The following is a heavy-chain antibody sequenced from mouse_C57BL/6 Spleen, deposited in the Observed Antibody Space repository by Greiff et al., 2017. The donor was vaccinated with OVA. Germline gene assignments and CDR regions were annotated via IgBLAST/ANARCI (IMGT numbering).Heavy chain of an antibody. V-gene: IGHV1-53*01. CDR3: ARKGFYDYYAMDD. J-gene: IGHJ4*01. Sequence: QVQLQQPGTELVKPGASVKLSCKASGYTFTSYWMHWVKQRPGQGLEWIGNINPGNGGTNYNEKFKSKATLTVDKSSSTAYMQLSSLTSEDSAVYYCARKGFYDYYAMDDGGQGTSVTVSS. D-gene: IGHD2-3*01. CDR1: GYTFTSYW. CDR2: INPGNGGT.